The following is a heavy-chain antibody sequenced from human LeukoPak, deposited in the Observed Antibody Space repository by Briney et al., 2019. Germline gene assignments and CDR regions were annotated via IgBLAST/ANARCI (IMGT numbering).Heavy chain of an antibody. Sequence: GGSLRLSCAASGFIFSSYAMTWVRQAPGKGLEWVSTVSGSGSSTYYADSVKGRFTISRDNSINTLYLQMSSLRAEDTAVSYCAKEDSGWLNAFDIWGQGTMVTVSS. CDR1: GFIFSSYA. D-gene: IGHD6-19*01. CDR2: VSGSGSST. V-gene: IGHV3-23*01. J-gene: IGHJ3*02. CDR3: AKEDSGWLNAFDI.